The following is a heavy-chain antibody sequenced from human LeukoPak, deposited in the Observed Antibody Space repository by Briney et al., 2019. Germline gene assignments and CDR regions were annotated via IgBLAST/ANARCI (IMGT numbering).Heavy chain of an antibody. D-gene: IGHD3-10*01. Sequence: GGSLRLSCAASGFTFNTYAMSWVRQAPGKGLEWVSAICVSGGSPYYADSVRGRFTIPRDNSKHTLYVEMNSLRAGDTAVYYCTRGAPPLWFQDLIAYDMWGQGTMVTVSS. CDR3: TRGAPPLWFQDLIAYDM. CDR2: ICVSGGSP. CDR1: GFTFNTYA. V-gene: IGHV3-23*01. J-gene: IGHJ3*02.